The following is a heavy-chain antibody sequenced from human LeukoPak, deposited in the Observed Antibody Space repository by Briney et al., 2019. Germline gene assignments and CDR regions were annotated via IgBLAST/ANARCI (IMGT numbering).Heavy chain of an antibody. J-gene: IGHJ3*02. D-gene: IGHD3-10*01. CDR2: IYTSGGT. CDR3: ASAQLFRDAFDI. Sequence: SETLSLTCTVSGGSISSYYWSWIRQPAGKGLEWIGRIYTSGGTNYNPSLKSRVTMSVDTSKNQFSLKLSSVTAADTAVYYCASAQLFRDAFDIWGQGTMVTVSS. CDR1: GGSISSYY. V-gene: IGHV4-4*07.